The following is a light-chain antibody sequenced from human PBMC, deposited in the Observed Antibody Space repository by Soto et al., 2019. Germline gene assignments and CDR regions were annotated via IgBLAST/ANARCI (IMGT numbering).Light chain of an antibody. Sequence: DIQMTPSPSTLSASVGDRVTITCRASQSISSWLAWYQQKPGKAPTLLIYKASSLESGVPSRFSGSGSGTEFTLTISSLQPDEFATYYCQQYNSYSRTFGQGTKVEIK. CDR3: QQYNSYSRT. J-gene: IGKJ1*01. V-gene: IGKV1-5*03. CDR2: KAS. CDR1: QSISSW.